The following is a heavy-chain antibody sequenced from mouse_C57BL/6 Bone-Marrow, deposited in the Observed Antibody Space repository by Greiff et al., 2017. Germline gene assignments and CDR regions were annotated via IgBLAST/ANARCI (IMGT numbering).Heavy chain of an antibody. J-gene: IGHJ2*01. CDR3: PTGNYYY. CDR1: GFNIKDDY. Sequence: EVQLQQSGAELVRPGASVKLSCTASGFNIKDDYMHWVKQRPEHGLEWIGWIDPENGDTEYAPKFQGKATITADTSSNTAYLQLSSLTSEDTAVYCCPTGNYYYWGQGTTLTGSP. V-gene: IGHV14-4*01. D-gene: IGHD2-1*01. CDR2: IDPENGDT.